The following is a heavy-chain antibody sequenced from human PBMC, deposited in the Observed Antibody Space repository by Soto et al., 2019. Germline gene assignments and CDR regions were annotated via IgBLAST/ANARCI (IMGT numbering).Heavy chain of an antibody. CDR3: ARVVPAAPGVDY. D-gene: IGHD2-2*01. Sequence: SETLSLTCTVSGGSISSGDYYWSWIRQPPGEGLEWIGYIYYSGSTYYNPSLKSRVTISVDTSKNQFSLKLSSVTAADTAVYYCARVVPAAPGVDYWGQGTLATVSS. V-gene: IGHV4-30-4*01. CDR2: IYYSGST. CDR1: GGSISSGDYY. J-gene: IGHJ4*02.